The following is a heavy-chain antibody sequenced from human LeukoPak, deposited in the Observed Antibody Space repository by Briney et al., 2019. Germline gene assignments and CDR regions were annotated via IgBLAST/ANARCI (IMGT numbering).Heavy chain of an antibody. CDR2: IYSGGST. D-gene: IGHD2-8*01. CDR1: GFTLSSNY. CDR3: AGSKRMVYAIYNYGMDV. J-gene: IGHJ6*02. Sequence: GGSLRLSCAASGFTLSSNYMSWVRQARGKGLEWVSVIYSGGSTYYAASVTGRFTISRDNSKNTLYLQMNSLRAEDTAVYYCAGSKRMVYAIYNYGMDVWGQGTTVTVSS. V-gene: IGHV3-66*01.